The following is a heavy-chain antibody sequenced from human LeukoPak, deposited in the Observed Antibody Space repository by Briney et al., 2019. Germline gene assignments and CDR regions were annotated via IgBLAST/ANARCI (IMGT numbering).Heavy chain of an antibody. CDR1: GFSFSSHW. V-gene: IGHV3-7*01. J-gene: IGHJ4*02. CDR3: ARYYYASRRDY. D-gene: IGHD3-10*01. CDR2: IHPDGSEK. Sequence: GGSLRLPCAASGFSFSSHWLSWVRQAPGKGLEWVANIHPDGSEKYYVDSVKGRFTISRDNAKNSVYLQMNSLRAEDTAVYYCARYYYASRRDYWGQGTLVTVSS.